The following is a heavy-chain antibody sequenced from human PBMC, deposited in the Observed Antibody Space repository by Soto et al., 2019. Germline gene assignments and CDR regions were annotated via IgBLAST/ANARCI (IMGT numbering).Heavy chain of an antibody. J-gene: IGHJ4*02. CDR3: ARDLKSYSSGWYWPVDY. D-gene: IGHD6-19*01. CDR2: ISAYNGNT. CDR1: GYTFTSYG. Sequence: GASVKVSCKASGYTFTSYGISWVRQAPGQGLEWMGWISAYNGNTNYAQKLQGRVTMTTDTSTSTAYMELRSLRSDDTAVYYCARDLKSYSSGWYWPVDYWGQGTLVTVSS. V-gene: IGHV1-18*01.